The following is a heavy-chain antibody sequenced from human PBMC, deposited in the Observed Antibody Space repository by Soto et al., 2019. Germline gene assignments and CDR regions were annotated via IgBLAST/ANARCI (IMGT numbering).Heavy chain of an antibody. V-gene: IGHV3-23*01. CDR2: ISSGGST. CDR3: AKQGH. Sequence: EVQLLESGGGLVQPGGSLRLSCAASGFTFSNFAMTWVRQAPGKGLEWVSAISSGGSTYYADSVKGRFTVSRDNSKNTLYLQMNSLRAEDTAVYYWAKQGHWGQGTLVTVSS. J-gene: IGHJ4*02. CDR1: GFTFSNFA.